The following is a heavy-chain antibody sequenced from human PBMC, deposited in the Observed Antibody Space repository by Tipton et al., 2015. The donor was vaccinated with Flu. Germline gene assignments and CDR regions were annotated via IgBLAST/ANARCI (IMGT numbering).Heavy chain of an antibody. J-gene: IGHJ3*02. CDR1: HSTISRTSFY. CDR3: ARAYGSASYSSTRDSFDI. V-gene: IGHV4-39*07. D-gene: IGHD3-10*01. CDR2: VHSGGTT. Sequence: TLSLTCTVSHSTISRTSFYWDWIRQSPGKGLEWIGSVHSGGTTHYNPSLQSRVTISVDTSKNLVSLKLTSVTAADTAVYYCARAYGSASYSSTRDSFDIWGRGTVVIVSS.